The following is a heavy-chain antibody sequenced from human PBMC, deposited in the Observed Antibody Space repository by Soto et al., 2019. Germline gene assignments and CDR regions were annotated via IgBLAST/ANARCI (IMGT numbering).Heavy chain of an antibody. Sequence: PGETLKISCAASGFTFSSYAMSWVRQAPGKGLEWVSAISGSGGSTYYADSVKGRFTISRDNSKNTLYLQMNSLRAEDTAVYYCAKDYCSGGSCLMDVWGQGTTVTVSS. CDR3: AKDYCSGGSCLMDV. V-gene: IGHV3-23*01. D-gene: IGHD2-15*01. CDR2: ISGSGGST. CDR1: GFTFSSYA. J-gene: IGHJ6*02.